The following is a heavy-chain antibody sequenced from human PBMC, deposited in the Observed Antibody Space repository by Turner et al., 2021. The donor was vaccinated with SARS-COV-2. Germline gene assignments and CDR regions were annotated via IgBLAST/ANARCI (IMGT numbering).Heavy chain of an antibody. CDR1: GFTFSSHW. V-gene: IGHV3-7*01. CDR3: ARVSGAAVWGNYAFDI. Sequence: EVQLVESGGGLVQPGGSLRLSCAASGFTFSSHWMSWVRQAPGKGPEWVANIKQDGSEKYYVDSVKGRFTISRDNAKNSLYLQMSSLRAEDTAVYYCARVSGAAVWGNYAFDIWGQGTMVTVSS. D-gene: IGHD3-16*01. J-gene: IGHJ3*02. CDR2: IKQDGSEK.